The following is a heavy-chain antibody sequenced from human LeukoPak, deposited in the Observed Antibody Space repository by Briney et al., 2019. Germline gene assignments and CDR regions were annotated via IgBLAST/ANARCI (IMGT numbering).Heavy chain of an antibody. CDR2: INPNSGGI. Sequence: EASVKVSCKASGYTFTGYYMHWVRQAPGQGLEWMGWINPNSGGINYAQKFQGRVTMTRGTSISTAYMELSRLRSDDTAVYYCARPTDYDFWSGHQYYFDYWGQGTLVTVSS. J-gene: IGHJ4*02. CDR1: GYTFTGYY. D-gene: IGHD3-3*01. V-gene: IGHV1-2*02. CDR3: ARPTDYDFWSGHQYYFDY.